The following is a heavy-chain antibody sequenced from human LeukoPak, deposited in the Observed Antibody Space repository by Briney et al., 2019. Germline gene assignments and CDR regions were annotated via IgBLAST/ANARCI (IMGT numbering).Heavy chain of an antibody. CDR1: GGSISSSSYY. J-gene: IGHJ5*02. CDR3: ARDTHYDFWSGEFDP. CDR2: IYYSGST. D-gene: IGHD3-3*01. Sequence: PSETLSLTCTVSGGSISSSSYYWGWIRQPPGKGLEWIGSIYYSGSTYYNPSLKSRVTISVDTSKNQFSLKLSSVTAADTAVYYCARDTHYDFWSGEFDPWGQGTLVTVSS. V-gene: IGHV4-39*07.